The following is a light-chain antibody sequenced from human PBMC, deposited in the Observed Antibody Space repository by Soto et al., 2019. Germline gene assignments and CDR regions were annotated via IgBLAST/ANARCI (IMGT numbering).Light chain of an antibody. V-gene: IGKV4-1*01. J-gene: IGKJ4*01. CDR3: QQYYSPPLT. Sequence: EIVMTQSPDSLAVSLGGRATINCKSSQSVLFSSNNQNYIAWFQQKSGQPPRLLIYWASTRESGVPDRFSGSGSGTDFTLTISSLQAEDVAVYFCQQYYSPPLTFGGGTKLEVQ. CDR1: QSVLFSSNNQNY. CDR2: WAS.